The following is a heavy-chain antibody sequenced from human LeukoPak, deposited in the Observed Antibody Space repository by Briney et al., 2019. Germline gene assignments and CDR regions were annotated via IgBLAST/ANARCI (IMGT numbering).Heavy chain of an antibody. J-gene: IGHJ5*02. CDR2: IYTSGST. V-gene: IGHV4-59*10. CDR1: GGSFSGYY. Sequence: SETLSLTCAVYGGSFSGYYWSWIRQPAGKGLEWIGRIYTSGSTNYNPSLKSRVTISVDTSKNQFSLKLSSVTAADTAVYYCARGGRGIWFDPWGQGTLVTVSS. CDR3: ARGGRGIWFDP. D-gene: IGHD3-10*01.